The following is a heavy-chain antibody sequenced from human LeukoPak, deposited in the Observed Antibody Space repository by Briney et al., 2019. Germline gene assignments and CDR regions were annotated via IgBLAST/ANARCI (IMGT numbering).Heavy chain of an antibody. CDR2: VYYSGNT. D-gene: IGHD3-10*01. CDR1: GGSFSSYY. V-gene: IGHV4-59*01. J-gene: IGHJ5*02. Sequence: SETLSLTCAVYGGSFSSYYWSWIRQPPGKGLEWIGYVYYSGNTNYNPSLQSRVTISVDTSKNQFSLKLSSVTAADTAVYYCASSDMVRGVTLFDPWGQGTLVTVSS. CDR3: ASSDMVRGVTLFDP.